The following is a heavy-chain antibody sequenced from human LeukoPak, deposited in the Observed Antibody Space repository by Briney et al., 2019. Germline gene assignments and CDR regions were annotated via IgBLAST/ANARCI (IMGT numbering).Heavy chain of an antibody. CDR1: GYTFTSYY. Sequence: ASVKVPCKASGYTFTSYYMHWVRQAPGQGLEWMGLINLTGGSTGYAQKFQGRVTMTRDMSTSTDYMELSSLRSEDTAIYYCARDNSVGDNAWWFDPWGQGTLVTVSS. J-gene: IGHJ5*02. CDR2: INLTGGST. CDR3: ARDNSVGDNAWWFDP. V-gene: IGHV1-46*01. D-gene: IGHD1-26*01.